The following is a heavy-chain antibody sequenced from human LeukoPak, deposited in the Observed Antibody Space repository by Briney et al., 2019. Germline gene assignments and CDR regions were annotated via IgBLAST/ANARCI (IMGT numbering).Heavy chain of an antibody. CDR1: GDSITSSSYY. V-gene: IGHV4-39*07. CDR2: IYYSGST. Sequence: SETLSLTCSVSGDSITSSSYYWGWIRQPPGKGLEWIGSIYYSGSTYYNPSLKSRVTISVDTSKNQFSLKLSSVTAADTAVYYCARAYRAVAGTPRAFDIWGQGTMVTVSS. D-gene: IGHD6-19*01. CDR3: ARAYRAVAGTPRAFDI. J-gene: IGHJ3*02.